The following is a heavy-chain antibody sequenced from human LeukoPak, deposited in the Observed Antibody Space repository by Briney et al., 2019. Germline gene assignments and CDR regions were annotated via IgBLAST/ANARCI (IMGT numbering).Heavy chain of an antibody. Sequence: GVLRLSCAASGFTFNSYAMSWVRQAPGKGLEWVSAISGSGGSTYCADSVKGRFTISRDISKNTLYLQMNSLRAEDTAVYFCAKSRGIQAFDYWGQGTLVSVSS. D-gene: IGHD5-18*01. J-gene: IGHJ4*02. CDR3: AKSRGIQAFDY. V-gene: IGHV3-23*01. CDR1: GFTFNSYA. CDR2: ISGSGGST.